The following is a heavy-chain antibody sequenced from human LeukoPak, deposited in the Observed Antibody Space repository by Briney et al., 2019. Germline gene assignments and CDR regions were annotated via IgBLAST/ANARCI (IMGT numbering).Heavy chain of an antibody. Sequence: ASVKASCKASGGTFSSYAISWVRQAPGQGLEWMGRIIPILGIANYAQKFQGRVTITADKSTSTAYMELSSLRSEDTAVYYCARATLWFREPYYYYYMDVWGKGTTVTVSS. CDR2: IIPILGIA. D-gene: IGHD3-10*01. CDR3: ARATLWFREPYYYYYMDV. V-gene: IGHV1-69*04. CDR1: GGTFSSYA. J-gene: IGHJ6*03.